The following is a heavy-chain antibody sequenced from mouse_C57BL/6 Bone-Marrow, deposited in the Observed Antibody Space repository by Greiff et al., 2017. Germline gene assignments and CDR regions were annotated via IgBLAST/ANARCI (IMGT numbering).Heavy chain of an antibody. D-gene: IGHD2-14*01. CDR3: ARFNNREEDFDY. CDR2: ISDCGSYT. J-gene: IGHJ2*01. CDR1: GFTFTSYA. V-gene: IGHV5-4*01. Sequence: EVQLQESGGGLVKPGGSLKLSCAASGFTFTSYAMSWVRQTPEKRLEWVATISDCGSYTYYTHNVKGRFTFTRDNANNNLYLQLSPLTSEDSAVYYCARFNNREEDFDYWGQGTTLTVSS.